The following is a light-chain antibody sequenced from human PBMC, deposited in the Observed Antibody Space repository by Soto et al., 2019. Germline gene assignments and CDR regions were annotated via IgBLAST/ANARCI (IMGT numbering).Light chain of an antibody. V-gene: IGKV3D-20*02. CDR3: QQRSDWPWT. CDR2: RAS. CDR1: QSVSSSY. Sequence: EIVLTQSPGTLSLSPGERATLSCRASQSVSSSYLAWYQQRPGQAPRLLIYRASTRATGIPARFSGSGSGTDFTLTISNLEPEDFAVYYCQQRSDWPWTLGQGTKVDIK. J-gene: IGKJ1*01.